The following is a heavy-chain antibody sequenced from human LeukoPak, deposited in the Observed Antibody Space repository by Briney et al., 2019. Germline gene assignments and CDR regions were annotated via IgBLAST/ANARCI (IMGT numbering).Heavy chain of an antibody. CDR2: INPNSGGT. Sequence: ASVKVSCTASGYTFTCYYMHWVRQAPGQGLEWMGWINPNSGGTNYAQKFQGRVTMTRDTSISTAYMELSRLRSDDTAVYYCARDIGSSGTIFGVVIIPSLYFDYWGQGTLVTVSS. D-gene: IGHD3-3*01. CDR1: GYTFTCYY. J-gene: IGHJ4*02. V-gene: IGHV1-2*02. CDR3: ARDIGSSGTIFGVVIIPSLYFDY.